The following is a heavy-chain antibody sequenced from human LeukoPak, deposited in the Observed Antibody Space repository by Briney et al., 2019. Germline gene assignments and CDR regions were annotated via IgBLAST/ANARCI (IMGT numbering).Heavy chain of an antibody. Sequence: PGGSLRLSCAASGFTFSSYAMHWVRQAPGKGLEWVAVISYDGSNKNYADSVKGRFTISRDNSKNTLYLQMNSLRAEDTAVYYCARRYGYADYWGQGTLVTVSS. CDR1: GFTFSSYA. J-gene: IGHJ4*02. CDR3: ARRYGYADY. V-gene: IGHV3-30-3*01. CDR2: ISYDGSNK. D-gene: IGHD5-18*01.